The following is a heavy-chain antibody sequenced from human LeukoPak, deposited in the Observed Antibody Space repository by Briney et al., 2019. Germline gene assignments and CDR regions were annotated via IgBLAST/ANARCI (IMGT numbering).Heavy chain of an antibody. CDR3: ARKYCSGGSCSLDS. D-gene: IGHD2-15*01. V-gene: IGHV1-18*01. CDR2: ISAYNGNT. CDR1: GYTFTSYG. Sequence: ASVKVSCEASGYTFTSYGINWVRQAPGQGLEWMGWISAYNGNTNYAQKLQGRVTITTDTFTSTAYMALRSLSSDDTAIYYCARKYCSGGSCSLDSWGQGTLVTVSS. J-gene: IGHJ4*02.